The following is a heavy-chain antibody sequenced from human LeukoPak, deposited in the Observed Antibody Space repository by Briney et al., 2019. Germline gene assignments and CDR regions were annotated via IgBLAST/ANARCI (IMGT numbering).Heavy chain of an antibody. CDR3: ARTGYCSSTSCYGPISYYYYMDV. CDR2: IIPIFGTA. J-gene: IGHJ6*03. V-gene: IGHV1-69*05. Sequence: SVKVSCKASGGTFSSYAISWVRQAPGQGLEWMGRIIPIFGTANYAQKFQGRVTITTDESTSTAYMELSSLRSEDTAVYYCARTGYCSSTSCYGPISYYYYMDVWGKGTTVTVSS. CDR1: GGTFSSYA. D-gene: IGHD2-2*01.